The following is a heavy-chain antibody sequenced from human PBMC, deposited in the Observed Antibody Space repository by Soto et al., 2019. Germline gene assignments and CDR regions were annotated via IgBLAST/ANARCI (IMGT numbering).Heavy chain of an antibody. CDR2: ISYDGSNK. CDR1: GFTFSSYA. CDR3: ARDWVYYGMDV. D-gene: IGHD3-16*01. V-gene: IGHV3-30-3*01. Sequence: PGGSLRLSCAASGFTFSSYAMHWVRQAPGKGLEWVAVISYDGSNKYYADSVKGRFTISRDNSKNTLYLQMNSLRAEDTAVYYSARDWVYYGMDVWGQGTTVTVSS. J-gene: IGHJ6*02.